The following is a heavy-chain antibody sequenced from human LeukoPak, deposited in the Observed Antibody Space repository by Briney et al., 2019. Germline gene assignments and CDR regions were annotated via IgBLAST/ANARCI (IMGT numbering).Heavy chain of an antibody. V-gene: IGHV4-4*07. CDR2: IYTSGST. CDR3: ARDRLYYDILTGYRMTPPLALSLFDP. Sequence: PSETLSLTCTVSGGSISSYYWSWIRQPAGKGLEWIGRIYTSGSTNYNPSLKSRVTMSVDTSKNQFSLKLSSVTAADTAVYYCARDRLYYDILTGYRMTPPLALSLFDPWGQGTLVTVSS. CDR1: GGSISSYY. J-gene: IGHJ5*02. D-gene: IGHD3-9*01.